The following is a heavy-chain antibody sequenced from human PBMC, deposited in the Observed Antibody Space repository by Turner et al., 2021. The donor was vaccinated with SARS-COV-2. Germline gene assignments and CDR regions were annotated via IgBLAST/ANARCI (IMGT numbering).Heavy chain of an antibody. D-gene: IGHD2-2*01. CDR1: GFTFSSYG. CDR2: ISYDGSNK. V-gene: IGHV3-30*18. J-gene: IGHJ4*02. Sequence: VQLVESGGGVVQPGRPLRLSCAASGFTFSSYGMHWVRQAPGKGLEWVALISYDGSNKYYAGSVKGRFTISRDNSKNTLYLQMNSLRAEDTAVYYCAKESTFDYWGQGTLVTVSS. CDR3: AKESTFDY.